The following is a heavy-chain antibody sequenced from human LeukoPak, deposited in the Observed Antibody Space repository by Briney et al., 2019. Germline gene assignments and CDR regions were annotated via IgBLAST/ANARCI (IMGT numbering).Heavy chain of an antibody. CDR3: ARGHPYYYTSGSYSDY. CDR1: GFTFSSYS. V-gene: IGHV3-21*01. Sequence: SGGSLRLSCAASGFTFSSYSMNWVRQAPGKGLEWVSSISSSSSYIYYADSVKGRFTISRDNAKNSLSLQMNSLRAEDTAVYYCARGHPYYYTSGSYSDYWGQGTLVTVSS. CDR2: ISSSSSYI. J-gene: IGHJ4*02. D-gene: IGHD3-10*01.